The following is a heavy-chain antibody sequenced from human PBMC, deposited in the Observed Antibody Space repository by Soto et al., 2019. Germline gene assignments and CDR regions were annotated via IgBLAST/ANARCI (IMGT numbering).Heavy chain of an antibody. Sequence: SETLSLTCTVSGGSISSYYWSWIRQPPGKGLEWIGYIYYSGSTNYNPSLKSRVTISVDTSKNQFSLKLSSVTAADTAVYYCARGHPKSIGPNYYYYGMDVWGQGTTVT. J-gene: IGHJ6*02. D-gene: IGHD1-26*01. V-gene: IGHV4-59*01. CDR2: IYYSGST. CDR1: GGSISSYY. CDR3: ARGHPKSIGPNYYYYGMDV.